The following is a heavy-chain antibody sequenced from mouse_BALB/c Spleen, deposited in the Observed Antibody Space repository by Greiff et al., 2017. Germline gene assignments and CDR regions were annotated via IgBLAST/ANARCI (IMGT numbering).Heavy chain of an antibody. CDR3: ARDDPTGAMDY. CDR1: GFTFSSFG. CDR2: ISSGSSTI. Sequence: EVMLVESGGGLVQPGGSRKLSCAASGFTFSSFGMHWVRQAPEKGLEWVAYISSGSSTIYYADTVKGRFTISRDNPKNTLFLQMTSLRSEDTAMYYCARDDPTGAMDYWGQGTSVTVSS. J-gene: IGHJ4*01. V-gene: IGHV5-17*02.